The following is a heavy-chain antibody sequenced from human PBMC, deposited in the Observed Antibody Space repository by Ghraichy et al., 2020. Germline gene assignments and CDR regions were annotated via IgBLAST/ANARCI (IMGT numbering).Heavy chain of an antibody. D-gene: IGHD2-2*01. CDR3: ARDADCSSTSCYFYSPSNWFDP. CDR2: IKQDGSEK. J-gene: IGHJ5*02. CDR1: GFTFSSYW. Sequence: GGSLRLSCAASGFTFSSYWMSWVRQAPGKGLEWVANIKQDGSEKYYVDSVKGRFTISRDNAKNSLYLQMNSLRAEDTAVYYCARDADCSSTSCYFYSPSNWFDPWGQGTLVTVSS. V-gene: IGHV3-7*01.